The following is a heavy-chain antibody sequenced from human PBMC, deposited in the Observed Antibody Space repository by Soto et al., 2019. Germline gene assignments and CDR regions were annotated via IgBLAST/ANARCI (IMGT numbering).Heavy chain of an antibody. V-gene: IGHV4-30-2*01. CDR1: GGSINSGGYS. D-gene: IGHD2-2*01. J-gene: IGHJ6*02. Sequence: SETLSLTCTVSGGSINSGGYSWIWIRQPPGKGLEWIGYIYHTGNTFYNPSLQSRVTISVDQSKNQFSLSLGSVTAADTAMYYCARVERTLSTPFAYGMDVWGQGTTVT. CDR2: IYHTGNT. CDR3: ARVERTLSTPFAYGMDV.